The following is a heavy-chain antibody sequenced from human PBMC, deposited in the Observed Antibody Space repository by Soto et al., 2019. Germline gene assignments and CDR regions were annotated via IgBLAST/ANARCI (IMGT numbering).Heavy chain of an antibody. CDR3: AGEPQLEKPDAFDI. J-gene: IGHJ3*02. Sequence: QVQLVQSGAEVKKPGASVKVSCKASGYTFTSYAMHWVRQAPGQRLEWMGWINAGNGNTKYSQKFQGRVTITRDTSASTAYIELSSLRSEDTAVYYCAGEPQLEKPDAFDIWGQGTMVTVSS. CDR1: GYTFTSYA. V-gene: IGHV1-3*01. D-gene: IGHD1-1*01. CDR2: INAGNGNT.